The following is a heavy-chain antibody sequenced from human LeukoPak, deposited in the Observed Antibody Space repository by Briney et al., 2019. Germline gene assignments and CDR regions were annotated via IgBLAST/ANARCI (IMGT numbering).Heavy chain of an antibody. J-gene: IGHJ6*04. CDR3: ARGRGSYYDFWSGPRALDV. Sequence: SETLSLXCAVYGGSFSGYYWSWIRQPPGKGLEWIGEINHSGSTNYNPSLKSRVTISVDTSKNQFSLKLSSVTAADTAVYYCARGRGSYYDFWSGPRALDVWGKGTTVTVSS. CDR2: INHSGST. D-gene: IGHD3-3*01. V-gene: IGHV4-34*01. CDR1: GGSFSGYY.